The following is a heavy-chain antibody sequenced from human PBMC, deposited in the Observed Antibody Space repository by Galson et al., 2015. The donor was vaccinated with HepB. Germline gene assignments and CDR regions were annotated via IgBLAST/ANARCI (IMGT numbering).Heavy chain of an antibody. CDR3: ASGRRDGYRYFDY. V-gene: IGHV4-39*01. J-gene: IGHJ4*02. Sequence: SETLSLTCTVSGGSISSSNYYWGWIRQPPGKGLEWIGRNFYCGSSYYNPSLKGRVTISVETSQNQLSLKVNSVTAADTAFYYCASGRRDGYRYFDYWGQGTLVTVSS. D-gene: IGHD5-24*01. CDR2: NFYCGSS. CDR1: GGSISSSNYY.